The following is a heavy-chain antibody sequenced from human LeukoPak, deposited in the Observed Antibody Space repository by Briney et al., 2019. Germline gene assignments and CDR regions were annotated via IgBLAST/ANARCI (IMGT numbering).Heavy chain of an antibody. CDR2: IKQDGSEK. D-gene: IGHD6-6*01. CDR3: ARLISSSSNWFDP. CDR1: GGSISSSSYY. Sequence: ETLSLTCTVSGGSISSSSYYWGWIRQPPGKGLEWVANIKQDGSEKYYVDSVKGRFTISRDNAESSLYLQMNSLRAEDTAVYYCARLISSSSNWFDPWGQGTLVTVSS. V-gene: IGHV3-7*01. J-gene: IGHJ5*02.